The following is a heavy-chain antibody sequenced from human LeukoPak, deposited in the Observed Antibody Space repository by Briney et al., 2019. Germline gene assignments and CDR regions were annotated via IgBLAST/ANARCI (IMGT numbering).Heavy chain of an antibody. CDR3: ASRSSIWSGYQDTFYYFVS. CDR1: GGSISSYY. V-gene: IGHV4-59*12. J-gene: IGHJ4*01. D-gene: IGHD3-3*01. Sequence: SETLSLTCTVSGGSISSYYWSWLRQPPGKRLKWIGHIYYSGSTNYNPSLKSRVTISVDTSKNQFSLKLSSVTAADTAVYYCASRSSIWSGYQDTFYYFVSLGHGTLVTVSS. CDR2: IYYSGST.